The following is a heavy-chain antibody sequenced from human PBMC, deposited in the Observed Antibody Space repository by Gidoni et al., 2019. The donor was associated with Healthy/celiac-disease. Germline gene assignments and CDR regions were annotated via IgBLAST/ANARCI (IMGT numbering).Heavy chain of an antibody. CDR2: IYYSGST. J-gene: IGHJ4*02. Sequence: QVQLQESGPGLVTPSQTLSLTCTVSGGSISSGGYYWSWIRQHPGKGLEWIGYIYYSGSTYYNPSLKSRVTISVDTSKNQFSLKLSSVTAADTAVYYCARGDSSWQSEVFDYWGQGTLVTVSS. D-gene: IGHD2-15*01. V-gene: IGHV4-31*03. CDR3: ARGDSSWQSEVFDY. CDR1: GGSISSGGYY.